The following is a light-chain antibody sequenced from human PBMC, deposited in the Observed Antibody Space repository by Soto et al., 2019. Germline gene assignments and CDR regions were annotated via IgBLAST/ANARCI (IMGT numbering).Light chain of an antibody. Sequence: EIVMTQSPGTLSLSPGKRATLSCRASQSVSTNLAWYQQIPGQAPRLLIYGASTRATGIPARFSGSGSGTEFTLAISSLQSEDFAVYYCQHYNDWPQTFGLGTKVEIK. J-gene: IGKJ1*01. CDR2: GAS. V-gene: IGKV3-15*01. CDR1: QSVSTN. CDR3: QHYNDWPQT.